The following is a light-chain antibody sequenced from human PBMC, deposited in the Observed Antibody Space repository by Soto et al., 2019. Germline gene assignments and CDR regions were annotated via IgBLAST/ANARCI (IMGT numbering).Light chain of an antibody. Sequence: EIVLTQSPGTLSLSPGDRATLSCRASQGVSANSLAWYQHKVGQAPRLLIYGAFSRATGIPDRFSGNGSETDFTLTISRLEPEDFAVYFCHQYGSTPFTFRPGTKVDIK. J-gene: IGKJ3*01. CDR3: HQYGSTPFT. V-gene: IGKV3-20*01. CDR1: QGVSANS. CDR2: GAF.